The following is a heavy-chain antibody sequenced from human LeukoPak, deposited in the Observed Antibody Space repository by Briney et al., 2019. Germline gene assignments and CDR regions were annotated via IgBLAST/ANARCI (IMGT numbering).Heavy chain of an antibody. CDR1: GGSISSGSYY. CDR2: IYHSGST. Sequence: SETLSLTCTVSGGSISSGSYYWSWIRQPPGKGLEWIGSIYHSGSTYYNPSLKSRVTISVDTSKNQFSLKLSSVTAADTAVYYCARTGYGSGSYWFDYWGQGTLVTVSS. V-gene: IGHV4-39*07. CDR3: ARTGYGSGSYWFDY. J-gene: IGHJ4*02. D-gene: IGHD3-10*01.